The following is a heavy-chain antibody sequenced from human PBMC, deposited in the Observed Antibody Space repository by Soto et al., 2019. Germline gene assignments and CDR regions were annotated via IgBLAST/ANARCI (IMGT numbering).Heavy chain of an antibody. D-gene: IGHD2-15*01. J-gene: IGHJ4*01. Sequence: SETLSLTCAVSGASISSDGYSWSWIRQPPGKGLEWMGYIHHTGSTYYNLSLKSRVTISVDRSKNQFSLRLSSVTAADTAVYYCVRQIVAVPHFDHWGHGSLVTVSS. CDR1: GASISSDGYS. CDR3: VRQIVAVPHFDH. V-gene: IGHV4-30-2*01. CDR2: IHHTGST.